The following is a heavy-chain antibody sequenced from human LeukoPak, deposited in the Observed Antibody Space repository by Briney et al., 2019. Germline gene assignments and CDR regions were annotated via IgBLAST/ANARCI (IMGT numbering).Heavy chain of an antibody. Sequence: ASVKVSCKASGGTFSSYAISWVRQAPGQGLEWMGGIIPIFGTANYAQKFQGRVTITTDESTSTAYMELSSLRSEDTAVYYCARDRYRGSSWYGDYWGQGTLVTVSS. D-gene: IGHD6-13*01. J-gene: IGHJ4*02. CDR2: IIPIFGTA. CDR3: ARDRYRGSSWYGDY. V-gene: IGHV1-69*05. CDR1: GGTFSSYA.